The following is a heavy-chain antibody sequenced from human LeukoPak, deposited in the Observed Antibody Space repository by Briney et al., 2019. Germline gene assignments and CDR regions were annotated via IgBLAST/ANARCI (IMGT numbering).Heavy chain of an antibody. CDR2: ISYDGSNK. V-gene: IGHV3-30*04. Sequence: GGSLRLSCAASGFTFSSYAMHWVRQAPGKGLEWVAVISYDGSNKYYADSVKGRFTISRDNSKNTLYLQMNSLRAEDTAVYYCARDTYYYDSSGYYAPGDYWGQGTLVTVSS. CDR1: GFTFSSYA. CDR3: ARDTYYYDSSGYYAPGDY. D-gene: IGHD3-22*01. J-gene: IGHJ4*02.